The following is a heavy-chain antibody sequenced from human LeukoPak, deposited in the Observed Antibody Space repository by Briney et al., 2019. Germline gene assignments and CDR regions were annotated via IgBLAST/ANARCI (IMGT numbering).Heavy chain of an antibody. V-gene: IGHV4-61*02. J-gene: IGHJ4*02. CDR2: IYTSGST. D-gene: IGHD6-13*01. CDR1: GGSISSGSYY. CDR3: ARGGGSSSSTFGY. Sequence: KSSETLSLTCTVSGGSISSGSYYWSWIRQPAGKGLEWNGRIYTSGSTNYNPSLKSRVTISVDTSKNQFSLKLSSVTAADTAVYYCARGGGSSSSTFGYWGQGTLVTVSS.